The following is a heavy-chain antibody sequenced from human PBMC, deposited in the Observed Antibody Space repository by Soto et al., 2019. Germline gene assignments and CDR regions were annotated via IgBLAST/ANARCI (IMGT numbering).Heavy chain of an antibody. Sequence: QVQLVESGGGVVQPGRSLRLSCAASGFTFSSYGMHWVRQAPGKGLEWVAVISYDGSNKYYADSVKGRFTISRDNSKNTLYLQMNSLRAEDTAVYYCAKDWRDAVGELLSRNYWGQGTLVTVSS. D-gene: IGHD3-10*01. V-gene: IGHV3-30*18. CDR3: AKDWRDAVGELLSRNY. CDR2: ISYDGSNK. CDR1: GFTFSSYG. J-gene: IGHJ4*02.